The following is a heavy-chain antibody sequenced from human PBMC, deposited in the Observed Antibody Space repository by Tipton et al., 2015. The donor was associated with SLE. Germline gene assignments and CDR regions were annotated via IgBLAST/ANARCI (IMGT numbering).Heavy chain of an antibody. J-gene: IGHJ3*02. CDR2: IYHSGST. CDR1: GGSISSYY. Sequence: TLSLTCTVSGGSISSYYWSWIRQPPGKGLEWIGSIYHSGSTYYNPSLKSRVTISVDTSKNQFSRKLSSVTAADTAVYYCARHVGATDAFDIWGQGTMVTVSS. CDR3: ARHVGATDAFDI. D-gene: IGHD1-26*01. V-gene: IGHV4-59*04.